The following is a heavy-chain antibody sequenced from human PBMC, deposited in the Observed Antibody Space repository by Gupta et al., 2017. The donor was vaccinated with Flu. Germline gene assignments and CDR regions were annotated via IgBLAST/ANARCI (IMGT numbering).Heavy chain of an antibody. CDR3: AKDVPLTATGTYYCYEMDV. V-gene: IGHV3-30*18. D-gene: IGHD3-9*01. J-gene: IGHJ6*04. CDR2: VASDGSNK. Sequence: HWVRKAPGKGLEFVADVASDGSNKDYADSVRGRGTIARDNSKNKLAREKDRQRVEEAAVYFGAKDVPLTATGTYYCYEMDVWGKGTTVTVSS.